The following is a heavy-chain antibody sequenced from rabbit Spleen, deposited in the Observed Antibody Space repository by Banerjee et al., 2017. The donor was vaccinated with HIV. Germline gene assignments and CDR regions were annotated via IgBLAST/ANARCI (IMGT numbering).Heavy chain of an antibody. Sequence: QSLEESGGDLVKPGASLTLTCKASGLDFSGDSYDSYMCWVRQAPGKGLEWIACIYAGSSGNTYSAIWAKGRFTISKTSSTTVTLQMTSLTAADTATYFCARDTSTSFSTYGMDLWGPGTLVTVS. CDR3: ARDTSTSFSTYGMDL. D-gene: IGHD1-1*01. CDR2: IYAGSSGNT. J-gene: IGHJ6*01. CDR1: GLDFSGDSY. V-gene: IGHV1S40*01.